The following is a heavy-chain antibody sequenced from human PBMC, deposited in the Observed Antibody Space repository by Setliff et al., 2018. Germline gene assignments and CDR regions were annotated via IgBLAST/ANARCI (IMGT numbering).Heavy chain of an antibody. D-gene: IGHD3-3*01. Sequence: PSETLSLTCTVSGGSISSGSYYWSWIRQPAGKGLEWIGHIYTSGSTNYNPSLKSRVTISVDTSKNQFSLKLSSVTAADTAVYYCARMSGFAYIDVWGNGTTVTVSS. CDR3: ARMSGFAYIDV. CDR1: GGSISSGSYY. CDR2: IYTSGST. J-gene: IGHJ6*03. V-gene: IGHV4-61*09.